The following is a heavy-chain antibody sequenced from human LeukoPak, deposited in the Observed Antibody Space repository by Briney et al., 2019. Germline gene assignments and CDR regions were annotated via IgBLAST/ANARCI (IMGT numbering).Heavy chain of an antibody. J-gene: IGHJ5*02. CDR3: ARSRARYGGSYYRWFDP. D-gene: IGHD1-26*01. CDR2: MNPNSGNT. V-gene: IGHV1-8*01. Sequence: ASVKVSCKASGYTFTSYDINWVRQATGQGLEWMGWMNPNSGNTGYAQKFQGRVTMTRNTSISTAYMELSSLRSEDTAVYYCARSRARYGGSYYRWFDPWGQGTLVTVSS. CDR1: GYTFTSYD.